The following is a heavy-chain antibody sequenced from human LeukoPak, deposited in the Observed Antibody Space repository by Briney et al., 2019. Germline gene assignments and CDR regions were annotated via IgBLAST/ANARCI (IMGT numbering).Heavy chain of an antibody. J-gene: IGHJ4*02. D-gene: IGHD2-2*01. CDR2: ISSSSNTI. CDR3: ARGDIVVVPAALN. CDR1: GFTFSSYS. Sequence: GGSLRLSCAASGFTFSSYSMNWVRQAPGKGLEWVSYISSSSNTIYYADSVKGRFTISRDNAKNSLYLQMNSLRAEDTAVYYCARGDIVVVPAALNWGQGTLVTVSS. V-gene: IGHV3-48*01.